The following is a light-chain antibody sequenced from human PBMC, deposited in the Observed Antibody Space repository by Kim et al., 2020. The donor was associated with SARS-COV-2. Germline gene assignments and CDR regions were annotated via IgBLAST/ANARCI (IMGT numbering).Light chain of an antibody. J-gene: IGLJ3*02. V-gene: IGLV2-14*03. CDR2: DVS. CDR3: SSYTSSSTLT. CDR1: SSDVGGYNY. Sequence: QSALTQPASVSGSPGQSITISCTGTSSDVGGYNYVSWYQQHPGKAPKLMIYDVSNRPSGVSNRFSGSKSGNTASLTISGLQAEDEADYYCSSYTSSSTLTFGGETQLTVL.